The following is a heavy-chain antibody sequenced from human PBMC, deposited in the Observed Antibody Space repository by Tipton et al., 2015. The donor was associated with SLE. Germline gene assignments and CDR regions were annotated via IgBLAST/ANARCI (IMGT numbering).Heavy chain of an antibody. V-gene: IGHV3-30*02. J-gene: IGHJ4*02. D-gene: IGHD6-19*01. CDR1: GFTFSSYG. Sequence: SLRLSCAASGFTFSSYGMHWVRQAPGKGLEWVAFIRYDGSNKYYADSVKGRFTISRDNSKNTLYLQMNSLRAEDTAVYYCAISSGWYSGFDYWGQGTLVTVSS. CDR3: AISSGWYSGFDY. CDR2: IRYDGSNK.